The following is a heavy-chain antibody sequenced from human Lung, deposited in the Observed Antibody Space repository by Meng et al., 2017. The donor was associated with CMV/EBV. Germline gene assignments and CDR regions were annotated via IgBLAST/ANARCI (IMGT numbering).Heavy chain of an antibody. CDR3: ARAGDCSGGRCSGWFDP. V-gene: IGHV1-2*02. Sequence: TVSGYYMNWVRQAPGQGLEWMGWINANSGGTNYAQKFQGRVTVTRDTSISTAYMELSRLRSDDTAVYYCARAGDCSGGRCSGWFDPWGQGTLVTVSS. D-gene: IGHD2-15*01. J-gene: IGHJ5*02. CDR2: INANSGGT. CDR1: TVSGYY.